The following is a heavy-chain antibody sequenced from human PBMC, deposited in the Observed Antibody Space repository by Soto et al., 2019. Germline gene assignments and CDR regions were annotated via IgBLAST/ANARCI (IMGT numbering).Heavy chain of an antibody. D-gene: IGHD6-19*01. J-gene: IGHJ4*02. Sequence: XQTRSLTCAISGYSVSSNSAAWNLIRQSPSRGLGWLGRTYYRSKWHNDFAVSVKSRITIKPDTSKNQFSLQLNSVTPEDTAVYYCAGQHQWLDSWGQGTLVTVSS. CDR1: GYSVSSNSAA. CDR2: TYYRSKWHN. V-gene: IGHV6-1*01. CDR3: AGQHQWLDS.